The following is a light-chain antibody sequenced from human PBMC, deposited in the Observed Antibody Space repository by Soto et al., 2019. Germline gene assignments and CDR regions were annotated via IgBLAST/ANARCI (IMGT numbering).Light chain of an antibody. CDR2: DAS. V-gene: IGKV1-5*01. Sequence: DIQMTQSPSTLSATGGDRVTINCRASQSIIGWLAFYQQKPGKAPKLLIYDASNLESGVPPRFSGSGSGTALTLTISNLQPDDFATYYCQQYEHYWTCGQGTKGDIK. J-gene: IGKJ1*01. CDR3: QQYEHYWT. CDR1: QSIIGW.